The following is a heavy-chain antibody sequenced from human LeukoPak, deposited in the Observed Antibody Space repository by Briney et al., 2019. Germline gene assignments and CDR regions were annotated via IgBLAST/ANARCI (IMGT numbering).Heavy chain of an antibody. CDR2: IYYSGST. V-gene: IGHV4-39*01. J-gene: IGHJ4*02. CDR3: ARLIGLFYSYRFDY. CDR1: GGSISSSSYS. D-gene: IGHD3-3*01. Sequence: SETLSLTCTVSGGSISSSSYSWGWIRQPPGKGLEWIGSIYYSGSTYYNPSLKSRVTISVDTSKNQFSLKLSSVTAADTAVYYCARLIGLFYSYRFDYWGQGTLVTVSS.